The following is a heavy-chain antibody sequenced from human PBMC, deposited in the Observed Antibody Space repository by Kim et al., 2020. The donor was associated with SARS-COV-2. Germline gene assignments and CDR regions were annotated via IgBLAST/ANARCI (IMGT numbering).Heavy chain of an antibody. V-gene: IGHV3-53*04. CDR3: ARMLEGLVYYGMDV. J-gene: IGHJ6*02. CDR2: IYSGGST. D-gene: IGHD6-19*01. Sequence: GGSLRLSCAASGFTVSSNYMSWVRQAPGKGLEWVSVIYSGGSTYYADSVKGRFTISRHNSKNTLYLQMNSLRAEDTAVYYCARMLEGLVYYGMDVWGQGTTVTVSS. CDR1: GFTVSSNY.